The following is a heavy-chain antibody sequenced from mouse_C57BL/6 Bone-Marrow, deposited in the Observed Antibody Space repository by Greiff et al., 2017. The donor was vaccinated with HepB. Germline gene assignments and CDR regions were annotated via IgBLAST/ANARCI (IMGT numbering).Heavy chain of an antibody. Sequence: QVQLQQSGAELARPGASVKMSCKASGYTFTSYTMHWVKQRPGQGLEWIGYINPSSGYTKYNQKFKDKATLTADKYSSTAYMQLSSLTSEDSAVYYCAKAYYSNYVAWFAYWGQGTLVTVSA. CDR3: AKAYYSNYVAWFAY. D-gene: IGHD2-5*01. CDR2: INPSSGYT. CDR1: GYTFTSYT. J-gene: IGHJ3*01. V-gene: IGHV1-4*01.